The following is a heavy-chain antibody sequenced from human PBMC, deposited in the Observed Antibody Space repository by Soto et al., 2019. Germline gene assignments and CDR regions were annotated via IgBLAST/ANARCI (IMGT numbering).Heavy chain of an antibody. V-gene: IGHV4-4*07. D-gene: IGHD4-17*01. J-gene: IGHJ5*02. CDR3: VRDGSKTLRDCFDP. CDR1: GGSMSKFN. Sequence: SETLSLTCSVSGGSMSKFNWSWIRKTAGKGLEWMGRVYATGTGDYNPSLRIRIAMSVDISKKTFSLRLRSVTAADTGVYYCVRDGSKTLRDCFDPWGQGILVTVSS. CDR2: VYATGTG.